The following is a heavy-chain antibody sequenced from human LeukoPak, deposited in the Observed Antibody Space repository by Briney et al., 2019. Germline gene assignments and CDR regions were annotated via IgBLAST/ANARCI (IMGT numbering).Heavy chain of an antibody. Sequence: ASVKVSCKASGYTFTSDDINCVRQATGQGLEWMGWMNPNSGNTGYAQKFQGRVTMTRNTAISTAYMELSSLRSDDTAVHYCARGRRIAAAVNWFDPWGQGTLVTVSS. CDR3: ARGRRIAAAVNWFDP. V-gene: IGHV1-8*01. CDR2: MNPNSGNT. J-gene: IGHJ5*02. D-gene: IGHD6-13*01. CDR1: GYTFTSDD.